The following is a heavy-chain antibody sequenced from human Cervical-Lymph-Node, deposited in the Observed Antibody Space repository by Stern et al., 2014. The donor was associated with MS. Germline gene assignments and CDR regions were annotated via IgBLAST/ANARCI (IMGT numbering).Heavy chain of an antibody. CDR3: ARDYDSSGYYSDY. CDR2: ISSSSSYI. J-gene: IGHJ4*02. CDR1: GFTFSSYS. D-gene: IGHD3-22*01. V-gene: IGHV3-21*01. Sequence: VQLVQSGGGLVKPGGSLRLSCAASGFTFSSYSMNWVRQAPGKGLEWVSSISSSSSYIYYADSVKGRFTISRDNAKNSLYLPMNSLRAEDTAVYYCARDYDSSGYYSDYWGQGTLVTVSS.